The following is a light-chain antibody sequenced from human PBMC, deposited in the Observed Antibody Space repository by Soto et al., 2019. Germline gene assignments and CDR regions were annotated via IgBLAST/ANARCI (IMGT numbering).Light chain of an antibody. CDR1: QSISWY. CDR2: DAS. V-gene: IGKV1-5*01. CDR3: QQYNSYSSWT. Sequence: DIQMTQSPSTLSASVGDRVTITCRASQSISWYLAWYQQKPGKAPKVLIYDASSLKSGVPSRFSGSGSGTEFTLTISSLQPDDFATYYCQQYNSYSSWTFGQGTKVEIK. J-gene: IGKJ1*01.